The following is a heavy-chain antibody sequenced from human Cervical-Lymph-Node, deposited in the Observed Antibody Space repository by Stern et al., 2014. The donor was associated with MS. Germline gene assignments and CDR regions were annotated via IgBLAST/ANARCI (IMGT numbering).Heavy chain of an antibody. CDR1: GYSLTELT. J-gene: IGHJ2*01. D-gene: IGHD3-16*02. V-gene: IGHV1-24*01. CDR3: ATSLGELSLSYWYYDL. Sequence: QVQLVQSGAEVQQPGASVKVSCKGSGYSLTELTIHCVRQAPGKGLEWIGGFDTEDGETIYAQKFQGIVTMTEDTSTDTAYMELSSLRSEDTAMYYCATSLGELSLSYWYYDLWGRGTPVTVSS. CDR2: FDTEDGET.